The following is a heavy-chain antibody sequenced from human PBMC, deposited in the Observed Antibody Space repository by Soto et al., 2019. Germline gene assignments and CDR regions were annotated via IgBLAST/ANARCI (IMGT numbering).Heavy chain of an antibody. D-gene: IGHD1-20*01. Sequence: GASVKVSCKASGGTFSSYAISWVRQAPGQGLEWMGGIIPIFGTANYAQKFQGRVTITADESTSTAYMELSSLRSEDTAVYYCARAWYNWNYFDYWGQGTLGTVS. CDR3: ARAWYNWNYFDY. V-gene: IGHV1-69*13. CDR1: GGTFSSYA. J-gene: IGHJ4*02. CDR2: IIPIFGTA.